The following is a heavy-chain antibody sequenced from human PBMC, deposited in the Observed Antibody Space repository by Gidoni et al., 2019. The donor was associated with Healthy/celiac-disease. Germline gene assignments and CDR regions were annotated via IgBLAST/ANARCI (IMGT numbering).Heavy chain of an antibody. J-gene: IGHJ4*02. CDR2: IYPGDSDT. D-gene: IGHD1-26*01. V-gene: IGHV5-51*01. CDR1: GYSFTSYW. Sequence: EVQLVQSGAEVKKHGESLKISCKGSGYSFTSYWIGGVRQMPGKGREWMGIIYPGDSDTRYSPSFQGQVTISADKSISTAYLQWSSLKASDTAMYYCARGPGSASGSDCFDYWGQGTLVTVSS. CDR3: ARGPGSASGSDCFDY.